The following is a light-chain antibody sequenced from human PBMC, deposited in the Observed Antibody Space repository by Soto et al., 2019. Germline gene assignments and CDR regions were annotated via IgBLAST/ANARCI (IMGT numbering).Light chain of an antibody. V-gene: IGKV1-8*01. CDR1: QGISSY. Sequence: AIRMTQSPSSFSASTGDRVTITCRASQGISSYLAWYQQKPGKAPKLLIYAASTLQSGVPSRFSGSGSGTVFKLTSRCLQSEDFATYQCQQYYSYPLSFGPGTKVDIK. CDR2: AAS. CDR3: QQYYSYPLS. J-gene: IGKJ3*01.